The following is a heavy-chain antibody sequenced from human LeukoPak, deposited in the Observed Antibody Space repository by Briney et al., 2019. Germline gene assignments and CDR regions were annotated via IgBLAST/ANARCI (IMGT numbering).Heavy chain of an antibody. CDR2: IKQDGSEE. Sequence: GGSLRLSCAASGFTVSSNYMTWVRQAPGKGLEWVANIKQDGSEEYYVDSVKGRFTISRDNAKNSLYLQMNSLRAEDTAVYYCAKDQSATTDYYYYYMDVWGKGTTVTISS. CDR3: AKDQSATTDYYYYYMDV. D-gene: IGHD2/OR15-2a*01. J-gene: IGHJ6*03. CDR1: GFTVSSNY. V-gene: IGHV3-7*01.